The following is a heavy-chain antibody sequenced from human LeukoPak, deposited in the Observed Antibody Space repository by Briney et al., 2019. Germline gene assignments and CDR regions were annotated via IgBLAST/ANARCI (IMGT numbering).Heavy chain of an antibody. D-gene: IGHD6-13*01. CDR2: IYYSGST. Sequence: SGTLSLTCTVSGDSIRSDKYFWGWIRQHPGKGLEWIGYIYYSGSTYYNPSLKSRVTISVDTSKNQFSLKLSSVTAADTAVYYCARNIAAAGIDYWGQGTLVTVSS. CDR3: ARNIAAAGIDY. V-gene: IGHV4-31*03. CDR1: GDSIRSDKYF. J-gene: IGHJ4*02.